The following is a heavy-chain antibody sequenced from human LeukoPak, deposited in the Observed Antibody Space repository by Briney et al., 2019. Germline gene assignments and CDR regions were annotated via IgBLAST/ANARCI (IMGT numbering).Heavy chain of an antibody. D-gene: IGHD6-19*01. CDR1: GFTFSSYA. J-gene: IGHJ2*01. CDR2: ISYDGSNK. V-gene: IGHV3-30-3*01. Sequence: GGSLRLSCAASGFTFSSYAMHWVRQAPGKGLEWVAVISYDGSNKYYADSVKGRFTISRDNSKNTLYLQMNSLRAEDTAVYYCARAHSSGFGYFDLWGRGTLVTVSS. CDR3: ARAHSSGFGYFDL.